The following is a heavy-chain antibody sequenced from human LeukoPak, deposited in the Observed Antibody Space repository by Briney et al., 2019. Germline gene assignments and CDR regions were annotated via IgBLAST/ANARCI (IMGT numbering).Heavy chain of an antibody. Sequence: SETLSLTCTVSGYSISSGYYRGWIRQPPGKGLEWIGSIYHSGSTYYNPSLKSRVTISVDTSKNQFSLKLSSVTAADTAVYYCARLLPHSSSWGRDAFDIWGQGTMVTVSS. CDR3: ARLLPHSSSWGRDAFDI. CDR2: IYHSGST. D-gene: IGHD6-6*01. V-gene: IGHV4-38-2*02. J-gene: IGHJ3*02. CDR1: GYSISSGYY.